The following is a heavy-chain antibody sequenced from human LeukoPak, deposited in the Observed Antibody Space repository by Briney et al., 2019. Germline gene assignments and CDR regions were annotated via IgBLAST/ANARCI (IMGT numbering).Heavy chain of an antibody. Sequence: PSETLSPTCTVSGGSISSGGYYWSWIRQHPGKGLEWIGYIYYSGSTYYNPSLKSRVTISVDTSKNQFSLKLSSVTAADTAVYYCARLYGGAYAFDIWGQGTMVTVSS. D-gene: IGHD4-23*01. CDR3: ARLYGGAYAFDI. CDR2: IYYSGST. J-gene: IGHJ3*02. V-gene: IGHV4-31*03. CDR1: GGSISSGGYY.